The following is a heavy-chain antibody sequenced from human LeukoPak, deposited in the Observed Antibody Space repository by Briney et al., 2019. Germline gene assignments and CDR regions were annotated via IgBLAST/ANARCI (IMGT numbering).Heavy chain of an antibody. J-gene: IGHJ4*02. CDR2: ISPTGSTT. V-gene: IGHV3-74*01. Sequence: HPGGSLRLSCTASGFSLSGHWMHWARQLPGKGLVWVSRISPTGSTTSYADSVKGRFTISRDNSKNTLYLQMNSLRAEDTAVYYCAKDHEVIAAAGYFDYWGQGTLVTVSS. CDR1: GFSLSGHW. CDR3: AKDHEVIAAAGYFDY. D-gene: IGHD6-13*01.